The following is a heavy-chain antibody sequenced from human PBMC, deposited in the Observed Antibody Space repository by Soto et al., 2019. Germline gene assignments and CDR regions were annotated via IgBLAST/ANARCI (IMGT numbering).Heavy chain of an antibody. CDR2: IYYSGNT. CDR3: ARERPDGTRLDP. Sequence: QVQLQESGPGLVKPSQTLSLTCTVSGGSISSGDYYWSWIRQPPGKGLEWIGYIYYSGNTYYSPSLKRRVTISVDTSQNQFSLKLSSVTAADAAVYYCARERPDGTRLDPWGQGTLVTVSS. V-gene: IGHV4-30-4*01. CDR1: GGSISSGDYY. J-gene: IGHJ5*02. D-gene: IGHD2-2*01.